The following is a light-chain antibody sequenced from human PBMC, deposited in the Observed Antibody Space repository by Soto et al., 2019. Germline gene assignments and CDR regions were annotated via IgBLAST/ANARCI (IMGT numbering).Light chain of an antibody. J-gene: IGLJ1*01. CDR2: EGT. Sequence: QSVLTQPASVSGSPGQSITISCTGTSRDVGSYNLVSWYRQHPGNAPKLIIYEGTKRPSGVSYRFPGSKSGNTASLTISGLQEEDEGDYHCCSFAGSSTYVFGTGTKVTVL. CDR1: SRDVGSYNL. CDR3: CSFAGSSTYV. V-gene: IGLV2-23*01.